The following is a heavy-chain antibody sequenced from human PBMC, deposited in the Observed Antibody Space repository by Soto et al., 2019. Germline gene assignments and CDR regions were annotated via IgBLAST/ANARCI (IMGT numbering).Heavy chain of an antibody. CDR2: IYYGGST. CDR1: GGSISSYY. Sequence: PSETLSLTCTVSGGSISSYYWSWIRQSPGKGLEWIGFIYYGGSTNYNPSLKSRVTISVDTPKNQFSLKLSSVTAADTAVYYCARSDGRYWGQGTLVTVSS. V-gene: IGHV4-59*08. J-gene: IGHJ4*02. CDR3: ARSDGRY.